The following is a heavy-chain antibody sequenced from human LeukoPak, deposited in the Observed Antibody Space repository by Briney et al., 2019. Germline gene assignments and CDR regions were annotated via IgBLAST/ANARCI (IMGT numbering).Heavy chain of an antibody. CDR2: TYYRSKWYI. CDR3: AGDLLDTTGYALGY. J-gene: IGHJ4*02. CDR1: GDSVSSNTAS. D-gene: IGHD1-1*01. Sequence: SQTLSLTCAISGDSVSSNTASWIWTRQSPSRGLEWLGRTYYRSKWYIEYGVAVGSRITINADTSKNQFSLQLNSVTPEDTAVYYCAGDLLDTTGYALGYWGQGTLVTVSS. V-gene: IGHV6-1*01.